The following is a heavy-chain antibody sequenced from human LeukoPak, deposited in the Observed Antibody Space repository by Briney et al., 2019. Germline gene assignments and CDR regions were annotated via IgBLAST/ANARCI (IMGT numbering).Heavy chain of an antibody. CDR1: GFTFSDYH. CDR3: ASEAIAVAGAPDY. CDR2: ISSSSSYT. V-gene: IGHV3-11*05. D-gene: IGHD6-19*01. Sequence: KTGGSLRLSCAGSGFTFSDYHMSWIRQAPGKGLEWVSYISSSSSYTNYADSVKGRFTISRDNAKNSLYLQMNSLRAEDTAVYYCASEAIAVAGAPDYWGQGTLVTVSS. J-gene: IGHJ4*02.